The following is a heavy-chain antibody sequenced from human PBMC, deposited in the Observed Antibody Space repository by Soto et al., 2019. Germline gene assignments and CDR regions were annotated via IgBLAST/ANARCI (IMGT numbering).Heavy chain of an antibody. D-gene: IGHD4-17*01. CDR3: ARESATVTTAFDYMDV. J-gene: IGHJ6*03. V-gene: IGHV1-46*03. Sequence: GASVKVSCKASGYTFTSYYMHWVRQAPGQGLEWMGIINPSGGSTSYAQKFQGRVTMTRDTSTSTVYMELSSLRSEDTAVYYCARESATVTTAFDYMDVWGKGTTVTVSS. CDR1: GYTFTSYY. CDR2: INPSGGST.